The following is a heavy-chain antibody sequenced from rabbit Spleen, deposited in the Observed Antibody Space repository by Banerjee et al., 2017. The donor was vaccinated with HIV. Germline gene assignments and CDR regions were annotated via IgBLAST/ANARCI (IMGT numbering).Heavy chain of an antibody. CDR3: ARDLVAVIGWNFNL. V-gene: IGHV1S45*01. CDR1: GFSLNDKDV. CDR2: INIVTGKS. Sequence: QEQLKETGGGLVQPGGSLTLTCKASGFSLNDKDVMCWVRQAPGKGLEWIACINIVTGKSVYASWAKGRFTMSRTSSTPVTLQMTSLPAADTATYFCARDLVAVIGWNFNLWGPGTLVTVS. D-gene: IGHD1-1*01. J-gene: IGHJ4*01.